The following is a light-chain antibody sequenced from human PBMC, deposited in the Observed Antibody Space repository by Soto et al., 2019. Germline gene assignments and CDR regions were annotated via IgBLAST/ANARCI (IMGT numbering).Light chain of an antibody. CDR3: EQYGPSPMYT. Sequence: ELVLTQSPCTLSLSPGERATLSCRASQTFSSSYLAWYQQKPGQDPRLLIDGASTRATGIPGRFSGSASGTDFTLTISRLDPEDFAVSYCEQYGPSPMYTFCQGTNLESK. J-gene: IGKJ2*01. CDR2: GAS. V-gene: IGKV3-20*01. CDR1: QTFSSSY.